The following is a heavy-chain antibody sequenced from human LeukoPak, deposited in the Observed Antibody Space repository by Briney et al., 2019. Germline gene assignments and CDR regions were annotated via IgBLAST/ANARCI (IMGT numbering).Heavy chain of an antibody. J-gene: IGHJ5*02. CDR3: ARGGRGIGSPRVWFDP. V-gene: IGHV6-1*01. Sequence: SQTLSLTCAISGDSVSSNSAAWNWIRQSPSRGLEWLVRTYYRSKWYNDYAVSVKSRITINPDTSKNQFSLQLSSVTAADTAVYYCARGGRGIGSPRVWFDPWGQGTLVTVSS. CDR1: GDSVSSNSAA. D-gene: IGHD3-10*01. CDR2: TYYRSKWYN.